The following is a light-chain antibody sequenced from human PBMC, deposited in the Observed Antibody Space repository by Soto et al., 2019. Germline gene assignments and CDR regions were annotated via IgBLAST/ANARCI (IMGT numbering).Light chain of an antibody. CDR3: QRRSDWLLT. J-gene: IGKJ4*01. Sequence: EVVLTQSPATLSLSPGERATLSCRASQSVSSYLAWYQQKPGQAPRLLLYGASNRATGVPARFSGSGSGTDFTLTISSLEPEDFAVYYCQRRSDWLLTFGGGTKVEI. CDR2: GAS. V-gene: IGKV3-11*01. CDR1: QSVSSY.